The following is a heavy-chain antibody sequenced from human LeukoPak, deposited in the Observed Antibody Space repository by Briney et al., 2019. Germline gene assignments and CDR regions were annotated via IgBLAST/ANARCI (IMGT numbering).Heavy chain of an antibody. Sequence: ASVKVSRKASGYTFTGYYMHWVRQAPGQGLEWMGWINPNSGGTNYAQKFQGRVTMTRDTSISTAYMELSRLRSDDTAVYYCARGRWELRETLDYWGQGTLVTVSS. CDR3: ARGRWELRETLDY. V-gene: IGHV1-2*02. CDR1: GYTFTGYY. CDR2: INPNSGGT. J-gene: IGHJ4*02. D-gene: IGHD1-26*01.